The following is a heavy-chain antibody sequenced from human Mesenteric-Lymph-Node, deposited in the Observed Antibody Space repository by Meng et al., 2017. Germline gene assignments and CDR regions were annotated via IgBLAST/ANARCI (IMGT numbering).Heavy chain of an antibody. V-gene: IGHV1-2*06. CDR3: ARSAVSEYYFDY. Sequence: ASVKVPCKASGYTFTGYYMHWVRQAPGQGLEWMGRINPYTGGRSFAQKFQGRVTMTRDTSISSVYMELSRLRSDDTAVYFCARSAVSEYYFDYWGQGTLVTVSS. CDR1: GYTFTGYY. J-gene: IGHJ4*02. D-gene: IGHD2/OR15-2a*01. CDR2: INPYTGGR.